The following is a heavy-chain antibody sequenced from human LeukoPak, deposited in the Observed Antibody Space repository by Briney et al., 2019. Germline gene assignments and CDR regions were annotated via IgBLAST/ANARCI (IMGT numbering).Heavy chain of an antibody. Sequence: GGSLRLSCAASGFTFSNYWMTWVRQAPGKGLEWVANIKQDGSEKYYVDSVKGRFTISRDNSMNTLYLHMNGLRADDTAVYYCARGGGSSGRYVADYWGQGTPVTVSS. CDR1: GFTFSNYW. CDR3: ARGGGSSGRYVADY. V-gene: IGHV3-7*01. CDR2: IKQDGSEK. D-gene: IGHD6-19*01. J-gene: IGHJ4*02.